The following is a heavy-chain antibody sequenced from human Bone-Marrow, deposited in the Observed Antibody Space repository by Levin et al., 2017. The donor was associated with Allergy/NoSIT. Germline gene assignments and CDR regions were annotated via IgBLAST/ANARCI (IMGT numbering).Heavy chain of an antibody. V-gene: IGHV3-74*01. J-gene: IGHJ4*02. CDR1: GFTFSDHW. CDR3: TRHYGGDCYSPSAFEY. Sequence: PGGSLRLSCAASGFTFSDHWMHWVRQAPGKGLVWVSRIKSDGSLTSYADFVKGRFSISRDNAKNTLYLQMNSLSAEDTAVYFCTRHYGGDCYSPSAFEYWGQGIPVTVSS. D-gene: IGHD2-21*02. CDR2: IKSDGSLT.